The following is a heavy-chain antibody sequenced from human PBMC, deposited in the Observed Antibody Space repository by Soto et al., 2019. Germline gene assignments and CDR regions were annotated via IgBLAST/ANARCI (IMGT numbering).Heavy chain of an antibody. CDR1: GFTFSSYA. Sequence: PGGSLRLSCAASGFTFSSYAMSWVRQAPGKGLEWVSAISGSGGSTYYADSVRGRFTISRDDAKSSLFLQMNSLRAEDTAVYYCAGDGSSAITSYYYYYGMDVWGQGTTVTVSS. CDR2: ISGSGGST. D-gene: IGHD6-13*01. V-gene: IGHV3-23*01. CDR3: AGDGSSAITSYYYYYGMDV. J-gene: IGHJ6*02.